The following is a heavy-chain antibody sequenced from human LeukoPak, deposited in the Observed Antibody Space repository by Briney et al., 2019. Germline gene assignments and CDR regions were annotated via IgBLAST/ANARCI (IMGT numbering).Heavy chain of an antibody. V-gene: IGHV3-23*01. J-gene: IGHJ4*02. CDR2: ISGSGGST. CDR3: AKKREYYDSSGQFDY. Sequence: GSLRLSCAASGFTFSSYAMSWVRQAPGKGLEWVSAISGSGGSTYYADSVKGRFTISRDNSKNTLYLQMNSLRAEDTAVYYCAKKREYYDSSGQFDYWGQGTLVTVSS. D-gene: IGHD3-22*01. CDR1: GFTFSSYA.